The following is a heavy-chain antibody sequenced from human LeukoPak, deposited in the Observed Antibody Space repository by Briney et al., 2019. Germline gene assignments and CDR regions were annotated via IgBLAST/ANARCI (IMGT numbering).Heavy chain of an antibody. D-gene: IGHD1-7*01. V-gene: IGHV1-2*02. CDR3: ARVSPLDFNWNYGNWFDP. CDR1: GYTFTVYY. Sequence: ASVKVSCKASGYTFTVYYMHWVRQAPGQGLEWMGWINPNSGGTNYEQKFQGRVTMTRDTSISTAYMELSRLRSDDTAVYYCARVSPLDFNWNYGNWFDPWGQGTLVTVSS. J-gene: IGHJ5*02. CDR2: INPNSGGT.